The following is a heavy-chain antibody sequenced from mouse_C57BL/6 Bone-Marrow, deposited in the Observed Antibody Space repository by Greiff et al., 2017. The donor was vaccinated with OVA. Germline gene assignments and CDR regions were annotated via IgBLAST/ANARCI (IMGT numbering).Heavy chain of an antibody. CDR2: IDRSDSYT. D-gene: IGHD1-1*01. J-gene: IGHJ3*01. Sequence: QVQPQQPGAELVRPGTSVKLSCKASGYTFPSYWLHWVTQRPGQGLEWIGVIDRSDSYTNYNQKFKGTATLTVDTSSSPAYMQLSSLTSEDSEVYYCARYPLYGSSGSWFAYGGQGPLVTVSA. CDR1: GYTFPSYW. V-gene: IGHV1-59*01. CDR3: ARYPLYGSSGSWFAY.